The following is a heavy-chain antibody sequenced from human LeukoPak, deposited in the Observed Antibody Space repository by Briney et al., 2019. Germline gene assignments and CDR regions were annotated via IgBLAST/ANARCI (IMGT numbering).Heavy chain of an antibody. V-gene: IGHV4-4*07. J-gene: IGHJ4*02. CDR2: IYTSGST. Sequence: PSETLSLTCTVSGGSISIYYWSWIRQPAGKGLEWIGRIYTSGSTNYNPSLKSRVTMSVDTSKNQFPLKLSSVTAADTAVYYCARGGPDSSGYHFDYWGQGTLVTVSS. CDR3: ARGGPDSSGYHFDY. CDR1: GGSISIYY. D-gene: IGHD3-22*01.